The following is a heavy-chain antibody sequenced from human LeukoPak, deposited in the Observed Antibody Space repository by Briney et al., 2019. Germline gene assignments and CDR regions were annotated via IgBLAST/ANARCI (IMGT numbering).Heavy chain of an antibody. CDR3: ARHVSPKYYYDSSGSHDY. CDR1: GGSISSSSYY. Sequence: PSETLSLTCTVSGGSISSSSYYWGWIRQPPGKGLEWIGSIYYSGSTYYNPSLKSRVTISVDTSKNQFSLKLSSVTAADTAVYYCARHVSPKYYYDSSGSHDYWGQGTLVTVSS. V-gene: IGHV4-39*01. CDR2: IYYSGST. J-gene: IGHJ4*02. D-gene: IGHD3-22*01.